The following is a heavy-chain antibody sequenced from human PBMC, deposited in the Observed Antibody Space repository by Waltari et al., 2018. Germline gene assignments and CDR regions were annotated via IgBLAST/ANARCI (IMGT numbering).Heavy chain of an antibody. Sequence: QVQLVQSGAEVKKPGASVKVSCKASGYSFTNYMHWVRQAPGQGLEWMGWINPNSDGTQYAQRFQGRVTMTRDTAITTVFMELSGLRDDDTAVYYCARVWFHSGLDYWGQGTLVTVSS. CDR3: ARVWFHSGLDY. D-gene: IGHD6-19*01. CDR2: INPNSDGT. J-gene: IGHJ4*02. CDR1: GYSFTNY. V-gene: IGHV1-2*02.